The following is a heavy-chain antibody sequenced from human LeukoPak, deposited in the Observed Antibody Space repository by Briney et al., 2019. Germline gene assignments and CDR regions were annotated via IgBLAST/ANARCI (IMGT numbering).Heavy chain of an antibody. V-gene: IGHV4-30-2*01. CDR3: ARVRGWYYFDY. Sequence: SQTLSLTCAVSGGSISSGGYSWSWIRQPPGKGLEWIGYIYHSGSTYYNPSLKSRVTISVDRSKNQFPLKLSSVTAADTAVYYCARVRGWYYFDYWGQGTLVTVSS. CDR1: GGSISSGGYS. D-gene: IGHD6-19*01. CDR2: IYHSGST. J-gene: IGHJ4*02.